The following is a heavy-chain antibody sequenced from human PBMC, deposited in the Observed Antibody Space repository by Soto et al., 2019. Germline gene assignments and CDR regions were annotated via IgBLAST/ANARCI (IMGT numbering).Heavy chain of an antibody. CDR1: GDTFTDYY. CDR3: ARGDTYGNLEG. J-gene: IGHJ6*02. V-gene: IGHV1-46*01. D-gene: IGHD3-10*01. Sequence: GASVKVSCKASGDTFTDYYIHWVRQAPGQGLEWMGLINPSGGNIKYAQNFQGRVTMTRDTSTSTAYMELSSLRSEDTAVYYCARGDTYGNLEGWGQGTTVTVSS. CDR2: INPSGGNI.